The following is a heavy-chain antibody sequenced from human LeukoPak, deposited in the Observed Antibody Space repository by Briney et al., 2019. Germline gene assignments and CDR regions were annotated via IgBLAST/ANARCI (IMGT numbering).Heavy chain of an antibody. CDR2: IYHSGST. CDR1: GYSISSGYY. CDR3: ARFTWFGALPGLDY. J-gene: IGHJ4*02. V-gene: IGHV4-38-2*02. D-gene: IGHD3-10*01. Sequence: SETLSLTCTVSGYSISSGYYWGWIRQPPGKGLEWIGSIYHSGSTNYNPSLKSRVTISVDTSKNQFSLKLSSVTAADTAVYYCARFTWFGALPGLDYWGQGTLVTVSS.